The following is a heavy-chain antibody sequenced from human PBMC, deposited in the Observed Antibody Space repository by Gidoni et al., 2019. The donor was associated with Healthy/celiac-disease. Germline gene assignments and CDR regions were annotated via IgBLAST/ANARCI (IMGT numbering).Heavy chain of an antibody. CDR1: GFTFSNAW. CDR3: TTDPYYDFWSGSPPNWFDP. V-gene: IGHV3-15*01. Sequence: EVQLVESGGGLVKPGGSLRLSCAASGFTFSNAWMSWVRQAPGKGLEWVGRIKSKTDGGTTDYAAPVKGRFTISRDDSKNTLYLQMNSLKTEDTAVYYCTTDPYYDFWSGSPPNWFDPWGQGTLVTVSS. J-gene: IGHJ5*02. CDR2: IKSKTDGGTT. D-gene: IGHD3-3*01.